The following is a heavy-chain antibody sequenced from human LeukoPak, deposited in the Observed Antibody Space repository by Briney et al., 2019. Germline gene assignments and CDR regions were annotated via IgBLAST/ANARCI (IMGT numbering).Heavy chain of an antibody. D-gene: IGHD2-2*01. CDR3: VACSSTSCSHALGY. J-gene: IGHJ4*02. CDR2: IRSKANSYAT. V-gene: IGHV3-73*01. CDR1: GFTFSSYS. Sequence: PGGSLRLSCAASGFTFSSYSMNWVRQASGKGLEWVGRIRSKANSYATAYAASVKGRFTISRDDSKNTAYLQMNSLKTEDTAVYYCVACSSTSCSHALGYWGQGTLVTVSS.